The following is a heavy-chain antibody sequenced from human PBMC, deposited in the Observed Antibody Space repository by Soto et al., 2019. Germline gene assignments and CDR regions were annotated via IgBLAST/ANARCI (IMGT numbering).Heavy chain of an antibody. Sequence: PSETLSLTCTVSGGSVSSSYWTWIRQPPGKGLEWIGHIYYSRSTYYNSPLKSRVTISVDTSKNQFSLNLSSVTAADTAVYYCARVFGNFWSGYHIDYWGQGTLVTVSS. CDR3: ARVFGNFWSGYHIDY. V-gene: IGHV4-59*02. CDR2: IYYSRST. J-gene: IGHJ4*02. CDR1: GGSVSSSY. D-gene: IGHD3-3*01.